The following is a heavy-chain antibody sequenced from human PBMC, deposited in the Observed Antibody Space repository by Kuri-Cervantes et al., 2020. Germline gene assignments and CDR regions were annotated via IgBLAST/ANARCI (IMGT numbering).Heavy chain of an antibody. Sequence: LSLTCAASGFTFNNYWMTWVRQAPGKGLEWVANIKPDGSEKYFVDSVKGRFTISRDNAKSSPYLQMNSLRAEDTAVYYCAKDKEDRVFDYWGQGTPVTVSS. CDR2: IKPDGSEK. CDR1: GFTFNNYW. J-gene: IGHJ4*02. V-gene: IGHV3-7*01. CDR3: AKDKEDRVFDY.